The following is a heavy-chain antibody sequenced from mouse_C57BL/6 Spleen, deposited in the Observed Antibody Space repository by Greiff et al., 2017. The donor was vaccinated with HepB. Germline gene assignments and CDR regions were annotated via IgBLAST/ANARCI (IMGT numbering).Heavy chain of an antibody. CDR2: IDPENGDT. CDR3: TTDSSGRFAY. Sequence: VQLQQSGAELVRPGASVKLSCTASGFNIKDDYMHWVKQRPEQGLEWIGWIDPENGDTEYASKFQGKATITADTSSNTAYLQLSSLTSEDPAVYYCTTDSSGRFAYWGQGTLVTVSA. V-gene: IGHV14-4*01. CDR1: GFNIKDDY. D-gene: IGHD3-2*02. J-gene: IGHJ3*01.